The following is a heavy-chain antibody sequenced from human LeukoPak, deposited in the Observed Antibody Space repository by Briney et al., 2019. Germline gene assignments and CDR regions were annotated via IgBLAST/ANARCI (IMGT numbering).Heavy chain of an antibody. CDR2: ISSSSTI. Sequence: GGSLRLSCAASGFTFSSYSISWVRQAPGKGLEWVSYISSSSTIYYADSVKGRFTISRDNAKNSLYLQMNSLRAEDTAVYYCARRTVSGWYYFDYWGQGTLVTVSS. CDR1: GFTFSSYS. CDR3: ARRTVSGWYYFDY. V-gene: IGHV3-48*01. D-gene: IGHD6-19*01. J-gene: IGHJ4*02.